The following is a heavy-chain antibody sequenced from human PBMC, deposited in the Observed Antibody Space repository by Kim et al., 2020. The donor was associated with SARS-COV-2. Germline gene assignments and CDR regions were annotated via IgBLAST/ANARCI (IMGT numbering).Heavy chain of an antibody. CDR3: ARDPGDGNFDY. Sequence: SETLSLTCTVSGGSISSYYWSWIRQPPGKGLEWIGYIYYSGSTNYNPSLKSRVTISVDTSKNQFSLKLSSVTAADTAVYYCARDPGDGNFDYWGQGTLVT. CDR1: GGSISSYY. V-gene: IGHV4-59*01. CDR2: IYYSGST. J-gene: IGHJ4*02. D-gene: IGHD1-26*01.